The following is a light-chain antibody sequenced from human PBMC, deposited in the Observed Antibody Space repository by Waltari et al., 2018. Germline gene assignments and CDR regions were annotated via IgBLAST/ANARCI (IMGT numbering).Light chain of an antibody. CDR3: SSYTGSTTPRV. CDR2: EGN. V-gene: IGLV2-23*01. Sequence: QSALTQPASVSGSPGQSIIISCTETSSGVGTYNLVSWYQQHPGKAPKVIIYEGNKRPSELSNRFSDSKSGNTASLTISGLQAEDEADYYCSSYTGSTTPRVFGGGTKLTVL. CDR1: SSGVGTYNL. J-gene: IGLJ3*02.